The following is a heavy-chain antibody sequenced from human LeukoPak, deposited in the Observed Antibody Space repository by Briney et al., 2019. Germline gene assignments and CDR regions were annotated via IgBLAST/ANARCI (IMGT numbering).Heavy chain of an antibody. CDR3: AREYSGSYSTY. D-gene: IGHD1-26*01. CDR1: GFTVSSNY. J-gene: IGHJ4*02. CDR2: IYSGGST. Sequence: GGSLRLSCAASGFTVSSNYMSWVRQAPGKGLEWVSVIYSGGSTYYADSVKGRFTISRDNAKNSLYLQMNSLRAEDTAVYYCAREYSGSYSTYWGQGTLVTVSS. V-gene: IGHV3-53*01.